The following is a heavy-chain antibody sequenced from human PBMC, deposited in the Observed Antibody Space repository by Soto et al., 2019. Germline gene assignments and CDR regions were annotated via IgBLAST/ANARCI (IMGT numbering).Heavy chain of an antibody. Sequence: PSETLSLTCTVSGGSISNFYWSWIRQPPGKGPEWIGYIYYSGTTNYNPSLKSRVTISVDTSRNRFSMKLNSVTAADTAVYYCARYQKYFQHWGQGTLVTVSS. V-gene: IGHV4-59*08. CDR2: IYYSGTT. CDR1: GGSISNFY. J-gene: IGHJ1*01. CDR3: ARYQKYFQH.